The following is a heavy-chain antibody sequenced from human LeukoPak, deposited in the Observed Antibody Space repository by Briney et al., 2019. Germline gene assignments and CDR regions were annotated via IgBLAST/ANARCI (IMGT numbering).Heavy chain of an antibody. CDR2: ISGNGDTT. Sequence: PGGSLRLSCGASGFKFSDYAMTWVRQAPGKGLEWVATISGNGDTTYYADSVKGRFTISRDNSKNTVSLQMSSLRAEDTAVYYCAGRGDYIRWFDPWGQGTPVTVSS. CDR3: AGRGDYIRWFDP. D-gene: IGHD4-17*01. CDR1: GFKFSDYA. V-gene: IGHV3-23*01. J-gene: IGHJ5*02.